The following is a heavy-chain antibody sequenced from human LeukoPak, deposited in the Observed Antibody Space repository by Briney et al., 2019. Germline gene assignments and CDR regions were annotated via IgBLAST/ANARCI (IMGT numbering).Heavy chain of an antibody. D-gene: IGHD6-19*01. J-gene: IGHJ3*01. CDR3: ARCKAVAGTINAFDS. CDR1: AYSFTSYW. V-gene: IGHV5-51*01. Sequence: SLMIFCTGSAYSFTSYWIGWVRQMPRQHLEWMGINYPGDSEARYSPSFQGQVTISADKSISTAYLQWSSLKALDTAMYYCARCKAVAGTINAFDSWGQGTMVTVSS. CDR2: NYPGDSEA.